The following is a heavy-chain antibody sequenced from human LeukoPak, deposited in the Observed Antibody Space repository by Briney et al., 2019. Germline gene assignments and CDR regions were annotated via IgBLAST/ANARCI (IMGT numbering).Heavy chain of an antibody. CDR3: AGSYVSRSFDY. Sequence: GGSLRLSCAASRFTVSNNYMSWVRQAPGKGLDWVSIIYRGGSTYYADSVKDRFTISRDNSKNTVYLQMNSLRAEDTAVYYCAGSYVSRSFDYWGQGTLVTVSS. V-gene: IGHV3-66*01. D-gene: IGHD3-16*01. CDR2: IYRGGST. CDR1: RFTVSNNY. J-gene: IGHJ4*02.